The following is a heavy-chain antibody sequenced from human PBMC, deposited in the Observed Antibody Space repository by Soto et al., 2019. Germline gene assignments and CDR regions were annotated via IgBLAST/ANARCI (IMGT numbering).Heavy chain of an antibody. Sequence: ASVKVSCKASGYTFTSYGISWVRQAPGQGLEWMGWISACNGNTNYAQKLQGRVTMTTDTSTSTAYMELRSLRSDDTAVYYCARGGLTIFGVATTYGMDVWGQGTTVTVSS. V-gene: IGHV1-18*01. CDR2: ISACNGNT. J-gene: IGHJ6*02. D-gene: IGHD3-3*01. CDR1: GYTFTSYG. CDR3: ARGGLTIFGVATTYGMDV.